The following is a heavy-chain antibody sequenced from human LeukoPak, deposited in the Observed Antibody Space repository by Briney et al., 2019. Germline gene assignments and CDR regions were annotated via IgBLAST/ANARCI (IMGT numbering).Heavy chain of an antibody. D-gene: IGHD2-2*01. J-gene: IGHJ4*01. V-gene: IGHV3-30*04. CDR3: ARDPVPAAARHFDY. CDR2: TSSDGSIK. CDR1: GFTFSSYS. Sequence: GGSLRLSCAASGFTFSSYSMHWVRQAPGKGLEWVAVTSSDGSIKYYADSVKGRLTISRDNSENTLYLQVNSLRAEDTGVYYCARDPVPAAARHFDYWGRGTLSPSPQ.